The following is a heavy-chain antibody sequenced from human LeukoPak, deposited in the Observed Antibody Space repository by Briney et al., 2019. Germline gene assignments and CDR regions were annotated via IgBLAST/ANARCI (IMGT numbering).Heavy chain of an antibody. D-gene: IGHD2-2*01. CDR3: ARRIVVVPAARYYYMDV. CDR1: GYTFTGYY. J-gene: IGHJ6*03. CDR2: INPNSGGT. Sequence: ASVKVSRKASGYTFTGYYMHWVRQAPGQGLEWMGWINPNSGGTNYAQKFQGRVTMTRDTSISTAYMELSRLRSDDTAVYYCARRIVVVPAARYYYMDVWGKGTTVTVSS. V-gene: IGHV1-2*02.